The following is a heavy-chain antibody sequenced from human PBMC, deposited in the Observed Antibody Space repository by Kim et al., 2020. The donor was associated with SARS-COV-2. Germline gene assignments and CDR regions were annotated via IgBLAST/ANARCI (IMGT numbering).Heavy chain of an antibody. D-gene: IGHD6-25*01. CDR2: INPNSGGT. CDR1: GYTFTDYY. Sequence: ASVKVSCKTSGYTFTDYYMHWVRHAPGQGLEWMGWINPNSGGTNYAQKFQGRVTMTRDTSISTASMELSRVTSDDTAVYYCARGKTGASRSMDVWGQGTTVSVSS. V-gene: IGHV1-2*02. J-gene: IGHJ6*02. CDR3: ARGKTGASRSMDV.